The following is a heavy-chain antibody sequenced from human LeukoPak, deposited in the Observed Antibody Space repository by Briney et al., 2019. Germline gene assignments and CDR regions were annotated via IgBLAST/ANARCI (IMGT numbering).Heavy chain of an antibody. V-gene: IGHV4-59*01. J-gene: IGHJ4*02. CDR2: VYNSGST. Sequence: SETLSLTCTVSGGSISIYYWSWVRQPPGKGLEWLGYVYNSGSTYYNPSLKSRVTISVDTSKNQFSLKVTSVTAADTAVYYCARGALTGPFYFDYWGQGTLVTVSS. D-gene: IGHD3-9*01. CDR1: GGSISIYY. CDR3: ARGALTGPFYFDY.